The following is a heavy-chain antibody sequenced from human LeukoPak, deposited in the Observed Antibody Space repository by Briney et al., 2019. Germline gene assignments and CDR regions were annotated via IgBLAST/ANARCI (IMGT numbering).Heavy chain of an antibody. D-gene: IGHD3-22*01. CDR1: GFTFSSYW. CDR2: IKSDGST. V-gene: IGHV3-74*01. J-gene: IGHJ1*01. Sequence: GGSLRLSRVASGFTFSSYWMHWVRQAPGKGLVWVSRIKSDGSTNYADSVKGRFTISRDNAKNTVSLQMNSLRAEDTGVYFCARAPSEIGGYYPEYFRHWGQGTLVTVSS. CDR3: ARAPSEIGGYYPEYFRH.